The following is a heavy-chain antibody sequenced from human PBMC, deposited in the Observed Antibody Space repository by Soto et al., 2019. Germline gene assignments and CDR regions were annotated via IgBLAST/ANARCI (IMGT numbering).Heavy chain of an antibody. CDR1: GYTFTSYG. CDR2: ISAYNGNT. Sequence: GASVKVSCKASGYTFTSYGISWVRQAPGQGLEWMGWISAYNGNTNYAQKLQGRVTMTTDTSTSTAYMELRSLRSEDTAVYYCASRDIVVVPAAMGVYYYYGMAVWGQGTTVTVSS. CDR3: ASRDIVVVPAAMGVYYYYGMAV. D-gene: IGHD2-2*01. V-gene: IGHV1-18*01. J-gene: IGHJ6*02.